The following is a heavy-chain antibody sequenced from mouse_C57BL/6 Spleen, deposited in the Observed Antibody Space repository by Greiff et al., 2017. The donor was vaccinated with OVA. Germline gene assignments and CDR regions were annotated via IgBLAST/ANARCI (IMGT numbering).Heavy chain of an antibody. CDR1: GYTFTSYG. D-gene: IGHD4-1*01. V-gene: IGHV1-58*01. CDR2: IYIGNGYT. CDR3: ANNWEDYAMDY. J-gene: IGHJ4*01. Sequence: EVHLVESGAELVRPGSSVKMSCKTSGYTFTSYGINWVKQRPGQGLEWIGYIYIGNGYTEYKEKFKGKATLTSDTSSSTAYMQLSSLTSEDSAIYFCANNWEDYAMDYWGQGTSVTVSS.